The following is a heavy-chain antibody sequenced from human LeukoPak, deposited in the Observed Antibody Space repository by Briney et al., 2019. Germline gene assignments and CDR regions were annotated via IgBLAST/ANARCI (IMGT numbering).Heavy chain of an antibody. CDR3: AKVISRINWRYFDY. CDR2: ISSSGSGDNT. Sequence: GGSLRLSCAASGVTLSTYAMSWARQAPGKGLEWVSGISSSGSGDNTYYADSVKGRFTISRDNSKNTLYLQMTRLRAEDTALYYCAKVISRINWRYFDYWGQGILVTVSS. D-gene: IGHD1-20*01. V-gene: IGHV3-23*01. CDR1: GVTLSTYA. J-gene: IGHJ4*02.